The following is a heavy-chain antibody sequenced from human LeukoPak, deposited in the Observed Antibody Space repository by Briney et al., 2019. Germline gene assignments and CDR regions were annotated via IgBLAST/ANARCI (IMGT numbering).Heavy chain of an antibody. V-gene: IGHV4-39*07. CDR3: ARAPHFFDTSGSRYYFDY. J-gene: IGHJ4*02. Sequence: SETLSLTCSVSGGSIRSTTYYWGWIRQPPGKGLEWIGSVYYSGNTYYSPSLMSRVTISVDTSKNQFSLNLSSVTAADTAVYYCARAPHFFDTSGSRYYFDYWGQGALVTVSS. CDR1: GGSIRSTTYY. D-gene: IGHD3-22*01. CDR2: VYYSGNT.